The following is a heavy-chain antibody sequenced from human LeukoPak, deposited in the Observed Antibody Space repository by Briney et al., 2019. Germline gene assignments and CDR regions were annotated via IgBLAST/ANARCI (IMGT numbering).Heavy chain of an antibody. D-gene: IGHD3-10*01. Sequence: SETLSLTCTVSGGSISSSSYYWGWIRQPPGKGLEWIGSIYYSGSTYYNPSLKSRVTTSVDTSKNQFSLKLSSVTAADTAVYYCARGLYYYGSGRPPRSVYYFDYWGQGTLVTVSS. CDR1: GGSISSSSYY. CDR2: IYYSGST. V-gene: IGHV4-39*07. J-gene: IGHJ4*02. CDR3: ARGLYYYGSGRPPRSVYYFDY.